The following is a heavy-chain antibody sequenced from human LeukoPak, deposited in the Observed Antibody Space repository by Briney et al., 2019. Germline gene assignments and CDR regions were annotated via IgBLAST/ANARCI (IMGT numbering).Heavy chain of an antibody. J-gene: IGHJ3*02. Sequence: SETLSLTCTVSGGSISSYYWSWIRQPAGKGLEWIGRIYTSGSTNYNPSLKSRVTMSVDTSKNQFSLKLSSVTAADTAVYYCAREASSSWLEGDAFDIWGQGTMVTVSS. CDR1: GGSISSYY. CDR3: AREASSSWLEGDAFDI. CDR2: IYTSGST. V-gene: IGHV4-4*07. D-gene: IGHD6-13*01.